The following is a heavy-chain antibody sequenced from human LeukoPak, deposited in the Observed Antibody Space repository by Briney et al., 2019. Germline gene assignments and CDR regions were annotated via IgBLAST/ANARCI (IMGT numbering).Heavy chain of an antibody. CDR2: ISAYNGNT. D-gene: IGHD3-10*02. V-gene: IGHV1-18*01. CDR1: GHTFTSYG. CDR3: ARDMLSNGLFDY. J-gene: IGHJ4*02. Sequence: ASVKVSCKASGHTFTSYGISWERQAPGQGLEWMGWISAYNGNTNYAQKLQGRVTMTTDTSTSTAYMELRSLRSDDTAVYYCARDMLSNGLFDYWGQGTLVTVSS.